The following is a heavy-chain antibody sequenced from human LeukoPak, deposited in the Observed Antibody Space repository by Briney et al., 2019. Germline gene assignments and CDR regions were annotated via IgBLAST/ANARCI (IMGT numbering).Heavy chain of an antibody. D-gene: IGHD5-18*01. CDR3: ARGPSIQLWSDPYYYYGMDV. J-gene: IGHJ6*02. CDR2: INHSGST. CDR1: GGSFSGYY. Sequence: SETLSLTCAVYGGSFSGYYWSWIRQPPGKGLEWSGEINHSGSTNYNPSFKSRVIISVDTSKNQFSLKLSSVTAADTAVYYCARGPSIQLWSDPYYYYGMDVWGQGTTVTVSS. V-gene: IGHV4-34*01.